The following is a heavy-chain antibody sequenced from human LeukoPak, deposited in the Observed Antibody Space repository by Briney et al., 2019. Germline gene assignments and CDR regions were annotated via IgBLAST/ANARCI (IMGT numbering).Heavy chain of an antibody. D-gene: IGHD1-14*01. V-gene: IGHV4-30-2*01. Sequence: SETLSLTCAVSGGSISSGGYSWSWIRQPPGKGLEWIGYIYHSGSTYYNPSLKSRVAISVDRSKNQFSLKLSSVTAADTAVYYCARGSSPGVHGMDVWGQGTTVTVSS. CDR2: IYHSGST. CDR3: ARGSSPGVHGMDV. J-gene: IGHJ6*02. CDR1: GGSISSGGYS.